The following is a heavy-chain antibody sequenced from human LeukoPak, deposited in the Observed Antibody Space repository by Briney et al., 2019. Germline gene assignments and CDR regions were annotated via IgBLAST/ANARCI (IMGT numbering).Heavy chain of an antibody. V-gene: IGHV4-59*08. CDR3: ARRTSPYYRDAFDI. CDR1: GGSISSYY. J-gene: IGHJ3*02. D-gene: IGHD3-10*01. CDR2: IYYSGST. Sequence: SETLSLTCTVSGGSISSYYWSWIRQPPGKGLEWIGYIYYSGSTNYNPSLKSRVTISVDTSKNQFSLKLSSVTAADTAVYYCARRTSPYYRDAFDIWGQGTMVTVSS.